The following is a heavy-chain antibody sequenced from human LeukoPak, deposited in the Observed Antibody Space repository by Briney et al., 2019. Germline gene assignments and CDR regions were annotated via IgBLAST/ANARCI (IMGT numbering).Heavy chain of an antibody. CDR1: GYTFTSYG. CDR2: ISAYNGNT. D-gene: IGHD6-13*01. J-gene: IGHJ6*03. V-gene: IGHV1-18*01. CDR3: ARDRGYSSSWYYYMDV. Sequence: ASVKVSCKASGYTFTSYGISWVRQAPGQGLEWMGWISAYNGNTNYAQKLQGRVTMTADTSTSTAYMELRSLRSDDTAVYYCARDRGYSSSWYYYMDVWGKGTTVTVSS.